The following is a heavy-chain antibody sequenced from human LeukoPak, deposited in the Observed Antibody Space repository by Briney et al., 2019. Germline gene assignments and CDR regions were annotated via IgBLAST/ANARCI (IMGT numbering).Heavy chain of an antibody. CDR1: GLTFGDYA. CDR2: IRRNVNGGTT. J-gene: IGHJ4*02. V-gene: IGHV3-49*04. D-gene: IGHD3-10*01. Sequence: PGGSLRLSCTASGLTFGDYAMTWVRQAPGKGLEWVGFIRRNVNGGTTEYAASVKGRFIISRDDSKSIAYLQMNSLQTEDTAVYFCTGHGSEALGEHWGQGTLVTVSS. CDR3: TGHGSEALGEH.